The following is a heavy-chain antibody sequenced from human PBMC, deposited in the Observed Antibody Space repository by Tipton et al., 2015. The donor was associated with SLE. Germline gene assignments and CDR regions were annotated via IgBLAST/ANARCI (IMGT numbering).Heavy chain of an antibody. D-gene: IGHD3-22*01. J-gene: IGHJ4*02. V-gene: IGHV4-61*01. CDR2: IYSSGST. CDR3: ARDEYRYDTTGYHLLGHFDF. Sequence: TLSLTCTISGGSVSSSHYYWSWIRQPPGKALEWIGDIYSSGSTDYNPSLKSRVTISVDTSKNQFSLKLSSVTAADTAVYHCARDEYRYDTTGYHLLGHFDFWGQGTLVTVSS. CDR1: GGSVSSSHYY.